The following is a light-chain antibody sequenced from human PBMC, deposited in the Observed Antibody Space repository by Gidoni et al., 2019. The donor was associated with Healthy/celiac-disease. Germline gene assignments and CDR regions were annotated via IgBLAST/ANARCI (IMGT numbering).Light chain of an antibody. V-gene: IGKV1-39*01. CDR1: PSISRY. Sequence: DNQITQSPSSLSSSVGDRVTITFRASPSISRYLNWYQQKPGKAPKLLIYAASSLQSGVPSRFSGSGSGTDFTLTISSLQPEDFATYYCQQCYSTPITFGQGTRLEIK. J-gene: IGKJ5*01. CDR2: AAS. CDR3: QQCYSTPIT.